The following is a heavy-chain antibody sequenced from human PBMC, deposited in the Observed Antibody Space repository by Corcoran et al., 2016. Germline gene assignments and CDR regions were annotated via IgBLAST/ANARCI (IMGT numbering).Heavy chain of an antibody. CDR2: IKQDGSEK. J-gene: IGHJ4*02. V-gene: IGHV3-7*03. CDR1: GFTFSSYW. CDR3: ARVYYEYVWGSRGVDYFDY. Sequence: EVQLVESGGGLVQPGGSLRLSCAASGFTFSSYWMSWVRQAPGKGLEWVANIKQDGSEKYYVDSVKGRFTISRDNAKNSLYLQMNSLRAEYTAVYYCARVYYEYVWGSRGVDYFDYWGQGTLVTVSS. D-gene: IGHD3-16*01.